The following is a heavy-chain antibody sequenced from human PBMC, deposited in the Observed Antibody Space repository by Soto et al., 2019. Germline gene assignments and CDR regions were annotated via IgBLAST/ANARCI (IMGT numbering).Heavy chain of an antibody. D-gene: IGHD3-10*01. Sequence: SETLSLTCTVSGGSISSYYWSWIRQPPGKGLEWIGYIYYSGSTNYNPSLKSRVTISVDTSKNQFSLKLSSVTAADTAVYYCARGSAVEQDYGMDVWGQGTTVTGSS. V-gene: IGHV4-59*01. CDR3: ARGSAVEQDYGMDV. CDR2: IYYSGST. CDR1: GGSISSYY. J-gene: IGHJ6*02.